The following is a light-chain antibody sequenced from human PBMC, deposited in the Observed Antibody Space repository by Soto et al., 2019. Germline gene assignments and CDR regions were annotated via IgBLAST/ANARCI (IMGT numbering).Light chain of an antibody. Sequence: DVQMTQSPSTLSAFVGDRVTITCRASQDISNWLAWYQQKPGKAPKLLIYKASNLQSGVPSRFSGSASGTEFPLTVSSLQPDDFATYYCQQYNSYSQPFGRGPKEELK. V-gene: IGKV1-5*03. CDR1: QDISNW. CDR2: KAS. CDR3: QQYNSYSQP. J-gene: IGKJ1*01.